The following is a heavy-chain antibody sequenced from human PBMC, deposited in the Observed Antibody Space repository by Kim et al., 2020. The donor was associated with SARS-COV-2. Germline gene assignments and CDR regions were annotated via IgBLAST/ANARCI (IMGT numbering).Heavy chain of an antibody. V-gene: IGHV4-34*01. CDR2: INHSGST. Sequence: SETLSLTCAVYGGSFSGYYWSWIRQPPGKGLEWIGEINHSGSTNYNPSLKSRVTISVDTSKIQFSLKLSSVTAADTAVYYCARGSKILVAAAGRRAGYFDYWGQGTLVTVSS. CDR1: GGSFSGYY. D-gene: IGHD6-13*01. J-gene: IGHJ4*02. CDR3: ARGSKILVAAAGRRAGYFDY.